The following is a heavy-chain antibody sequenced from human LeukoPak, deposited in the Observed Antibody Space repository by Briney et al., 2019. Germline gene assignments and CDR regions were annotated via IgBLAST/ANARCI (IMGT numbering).Heavy chain of an antibody. CDR2: IYYSGST. CDR1: GGSISSYY. CDR3: ARARWNYGISLDY. J-gene: IGHJ4*02. D-gene: IGHD1-7*01. Sequence: PSETLSLTCTVSGGSISSYYWSWIRQPLGKELEWIGYIYYSGSTNYNPSLKSRVTISVDTSKNQFSLKLSSVTAADTAVYYCARARWNYGISLDYWGQGTLVTVSS. V-gene: IGHV4-59*01.